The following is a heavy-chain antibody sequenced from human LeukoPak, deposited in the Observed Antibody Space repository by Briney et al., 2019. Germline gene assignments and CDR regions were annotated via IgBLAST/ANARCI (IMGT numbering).Heavy chain of an antibody. CDR1: GYTFTGYY. CDR2: INPNSGGT. CDR3: ARGSDDFWSGYSPSY. D-gene: IGHD3-3*01. Sequence: ASVKVSCKASGYTFTGYYMHWVRQAPGQGLEWMGWINPNSGGTNYAQKFQGRVTMSRDTSISTAYMELSRLRSDDTAVYYCARGSDDFWSGYSPSYWGQGTLVTVSS. J-gene: IGHJ4*02. V-gene: IGHV1-2*02.